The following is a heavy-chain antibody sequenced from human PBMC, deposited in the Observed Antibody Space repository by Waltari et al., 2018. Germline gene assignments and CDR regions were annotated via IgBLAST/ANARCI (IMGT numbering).Heavy chain of an antibody. D-gene: IGHD3-9*01. V-gene: IGHV4-34*01. CDR3: ARGARRYFDWFPFDY. J-gene: IGHJ4*02. Sequence: QVQLQQWGAGLLKPSETLSLTCAVYGGSFSGYYWSWIRQPPGKGLEWLGEINQVGRTTNNPSLKSRVTISVDTSKNQFSLKLSSVTAADTAVYYCARGARRYFDWFPFDYWGQGTLVTVSS. CDR2: INQVGRT. CDR1: GGSFSGYY.